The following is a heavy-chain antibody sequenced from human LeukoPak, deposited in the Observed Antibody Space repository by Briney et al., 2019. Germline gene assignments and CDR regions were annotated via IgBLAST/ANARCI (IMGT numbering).Heavy chain of an antibody. CDR1: GFTFSSCA. V-gene: IGHV3-23*01. Sequence: GGSLRLSCAAPGFTFSSCAMSWVRQAPGKGLEWVSAISGSGGSTYYADSVRGRFTISRDNSKNTLYLHMNSLRAEDTAVYYCANTYGQIDYWGQGTLVTVSS. J-gene: IGHJ4*02. CDR3: ANTYGQIDY. CDR2: ISGSGGST. D-gene: IGHD4-17*01.